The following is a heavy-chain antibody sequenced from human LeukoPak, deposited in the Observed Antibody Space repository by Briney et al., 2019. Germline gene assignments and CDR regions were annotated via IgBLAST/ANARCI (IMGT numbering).Heavy chain of an antibody. D-gene: IGHD2-21*02. CDR2: IYPGDSDT. V-gene: IGHV5-51*01. CDR3: ASALDCGGDCYGVAFGI. Sequence: GESLKISCKGSGYSFTSYWIGWVRQMPGKGLEWMGIIYPGDSDTRYSPSFQGQVTISADKSISTAYLQWSSLKASDTAMYYCASALDCGGDCYGVAFGIWGQGTMVTVSS. CDR1: GYSFTSYW. J-gene: IGHJ3*02.